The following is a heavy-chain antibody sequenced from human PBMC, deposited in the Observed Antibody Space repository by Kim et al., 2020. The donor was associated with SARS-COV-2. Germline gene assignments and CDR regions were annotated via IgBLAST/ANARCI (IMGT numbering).Heavy chain of an antibody. V-gene: IGHV3-74*01. D-gene: IGHD3-16*01. CDR3: ARIGPAGAGAVGG. Sequence: GGSLRLSCAASGFTFSNYWMHWVRQAPGKGLVWVSHISSNGSTTNYADSGKGRSTISTDNAQNTLYLQMNSQRTEDTSVDSCARIGPAGAGAVGGWGQGT. CDR1: GFTFSNYW. CDR2: ISSNGSTT. J-gene: IGHJ4*02.